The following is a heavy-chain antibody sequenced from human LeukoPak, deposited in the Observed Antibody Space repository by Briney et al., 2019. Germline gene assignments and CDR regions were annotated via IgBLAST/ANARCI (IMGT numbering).Heavy chain of an antibody. CDR2: IYYSGST. CDR1: GGSISSHY. D-gene: IGHD3-10*01. J-gene: IGHJ6*03. CDR3: ARYGQQWIGELLADYYYMDV. V-gene: IGHV4-59*11. Sequence: SETLSLTCTVSGGSISSHYWSWIRQPPGKGLEWIGYIYYSGSTNYNPSLKSRVTISVDTSKSQFSLKLSSVTAADTAVYYCARYGQQWIGELLADYYYMDVWGKGTTVTVSS.